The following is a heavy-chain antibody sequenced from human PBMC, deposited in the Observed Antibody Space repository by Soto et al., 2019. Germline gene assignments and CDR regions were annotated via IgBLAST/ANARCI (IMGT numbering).Heavy chain of an antibody. CDR1: GFTFSNAW. Sequence: GGSLRLSCAASGFTFSNAWMNWVRQAPGKGLEWVGRIKSKTDGGPTNYGAPVKGRFTISRDDSKNTLYLQMNSLKTEDTAVYYCTTERNRGSGYVGNVYYYYYYGMDVWGQGTTVTVSS. CDR3: TTERNRGSGYVGNVYYYYYYGMDV. CDR2: IKSKTDGGPT. D-gene: IGHD3-10*01. J-gene: IGHJ6*02. V-gene: IGHV3-15*07.